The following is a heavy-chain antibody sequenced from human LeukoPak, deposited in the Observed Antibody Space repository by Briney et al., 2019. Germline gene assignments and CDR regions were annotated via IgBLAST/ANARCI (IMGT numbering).Heavy chain of an antibody. J-gene: IGHJ5*02. D-gene: IGHD2-15*01. V-gene: IGHV4-59*08. CDR1: GGSISSYY. CDR2: IYYSGST. CDR3: ARHSSVVRGWFDP. Sequence: PSETLSLTCTVSGGSISSYYWSWIRQPPGKGLEWIGYIYYSGSTNYNPSLQSRVTISVDTSKNQFSLKLTSVTGADTALYYCARHSSVVRGWFDPWGQGTLVTVSS.